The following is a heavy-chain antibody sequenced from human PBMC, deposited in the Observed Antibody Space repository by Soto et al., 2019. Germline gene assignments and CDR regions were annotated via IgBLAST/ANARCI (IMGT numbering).Heavy chain of an antibody. J-gene: IGHJ5*02. D-gene: IGHD6-19*01. Sequence: GASVKVSCKASGYTFSSFGISWVRQAPGQGLEWMGWISAYNGNTNYAQKLQGRVTMTTDTSTRTACMELRSLRSDDTAVYYCARDLIAVAGRNNWFDPWGQGTLVTVSS. CDR1: GYTFSSFG. CDR3: ARDLIAVAGRNNWFDP. V-gene: IGHV1-18*01. CDR2: ISAYNGNT.